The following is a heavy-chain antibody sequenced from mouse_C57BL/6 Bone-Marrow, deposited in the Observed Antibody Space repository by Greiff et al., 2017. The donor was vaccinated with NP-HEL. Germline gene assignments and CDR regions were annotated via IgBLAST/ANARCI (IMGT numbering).Heavy chain of an antibody. CDR2: IYPRSGTT. Sequence: QVHVKQSGAELARPGASVKLSCKASGYTFTSYGISWVKQRTGQGLEWIGEIYPRSGTTYYNEKFKGKATLTADKSSSTAYMELRSLTSEDSAVYFCARPDYYGSSLWFAYWGQGTLVTVSA. V-gene: IGHV1-81*01. D-gene: IGHD1-1*01. CDR1: GYTFTSYG. CDR3: ARPDYYGSSLWFAY. J-gene: IGHJ3*01.